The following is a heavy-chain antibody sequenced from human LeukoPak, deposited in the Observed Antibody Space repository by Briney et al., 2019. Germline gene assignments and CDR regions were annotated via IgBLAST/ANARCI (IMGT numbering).Heavy chain of an antibody. V-gene: IGHV3-30*03. Sequence: PGGSLRLSCAASGFTFSTYGMHWVRQAPGKGLEWVAVISYDGSNEYYADSVKGRFTISRDNSKNTLYLQMSSLRAEDTAVYYCAPDAYDFWSGYGMDVWGQGTTVTVSS. CDR2: ISYDGSNE. J-gene: IGHJ6*02. CDR1: GFTFSTYG. CDR3: APDAYDFWSGYGMDV. D-gene: IGHD3-3*01.